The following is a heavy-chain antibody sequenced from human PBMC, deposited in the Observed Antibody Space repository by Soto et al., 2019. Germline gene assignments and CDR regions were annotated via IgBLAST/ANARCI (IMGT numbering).Heavy chain of an antibody. CDR1: GFSFRSYS. CDR3: ARVGTYYGSGSPYYSDY. CDR2: ISSSSSYI. D-gene: IGHD3-10*01. J-gene: IGHJ4*02. V-gene: IGHV3-21*01. Sequence: EVQLVESGGGLVKPGGSLRLSCAASGFSFRSYSMNWGRQAPGKGLEWGSVISSSSSYINYADSVKGRFTISRDNAKNSLFLQMNRMRAEDTAVYYWARVGTYYGSGSPYYSDYWGQGTLVSVSS.